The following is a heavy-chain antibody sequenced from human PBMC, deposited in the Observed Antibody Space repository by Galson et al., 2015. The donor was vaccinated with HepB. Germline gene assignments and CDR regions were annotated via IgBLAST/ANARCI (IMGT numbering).Heavy chain of an antibody. CDR2: ISGSGGST. D-gene: IGHD3-10*01. Sequence: SLRLSCAASGFTFSSYAMSWVRQAPGKGLEWVSAISGSGGSTYYADSVKGRFTISRDNSKNTLYLQMNSLRAEDTAVYYCAKDGGSGSYLQPYYYGMDVWGQGTTVTVSS. J-gene: IGHJ6*02. V-gene: IGHV3-23*01. CDR1: GFTFSSYA. CDR3: AKDGGSGSYLQPYYYGMDV.